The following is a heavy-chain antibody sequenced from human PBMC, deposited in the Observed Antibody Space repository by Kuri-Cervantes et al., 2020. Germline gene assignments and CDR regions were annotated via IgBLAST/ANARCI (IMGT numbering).Heavy chain of an antibody. CDR1: AFTFSRYW. Sequence: LSLTCAASAFTFSRYWMHWVRQAPGKGLVWVSRIKGDGSDIVYADSVRGRFTISRDNAKNTLYLQMNSLRAEDTAVYYCASHIAVARMVDYWGQGTLVTDSS. J-gene: IGHJ4*02. D-gene: IGHD6-19*01. CDR2: IKGDGSDI. V-gene: IGHV3-74*01. CDR3: ASHIAVARMVDY.